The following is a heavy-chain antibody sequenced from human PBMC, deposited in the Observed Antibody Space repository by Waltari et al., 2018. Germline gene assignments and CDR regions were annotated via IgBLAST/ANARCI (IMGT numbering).Heavy chain of an antibody. V-gene: IGHV3-48*01. CDR2: INSSSTTI. J-gene: IGHJ4*02. D-gene: IGHD3-22*01. Sequence: EVQLVESGGGLVQPGGSLRLACAASGFTFSGYSMNWVRQAPGKGSEWISYINSSSTTISYADSVMGRFTISRDNAKSFLYLDLFSLRAEDTAVYYCVRDPYHDPSGYPGYWGQGTLVTVSS. CDR3: VRDPYHDPSGYPGY. CDR1: GFTFSGYS.